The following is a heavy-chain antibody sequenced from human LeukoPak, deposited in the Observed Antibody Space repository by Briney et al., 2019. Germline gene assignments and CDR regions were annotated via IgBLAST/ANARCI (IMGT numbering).Heavy chain of an antibody. J-gene: IGHJ4*02. CDR2: ISYDGSNK. V-gene: IGHV3-30*04. CDR1: GFTFSSYA. Sequence: GRSLRLSCAASGFTFSSYAMHWVRQAPGKGLEWVAVISYDGSNKYYADSVKGRFTISRDNSNNTLYLQMNSLRAEDTAVYYCARGSQQLVDSADYWGQGTLVTVSS. D-gene: IGHD6-13*01. CDR3: ARGSQQLVDSADY.